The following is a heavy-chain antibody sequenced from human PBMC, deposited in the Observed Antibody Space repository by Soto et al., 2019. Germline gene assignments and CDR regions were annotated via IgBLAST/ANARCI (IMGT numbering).Heavy chain of an antibody. J-gene: IGHJ6*02. D-gene: IGHD5-18*01. Sequence: SETLSLTCTVSGGSISSSSYYWGWIRQPPGKGLEWIGSIYYSGSTYYNPSLKSRVTISVDTSKNQFSLKLSSVTAADTAVYYCARGGYSYGYYYYYGMDVWGQGTRVSVS. CDR3: ARGGYSYGYYYYYGMDV. CDR1: GGSISSSSYY. CDR2: IYYSGST. V-gene: IGHV4-39*01.